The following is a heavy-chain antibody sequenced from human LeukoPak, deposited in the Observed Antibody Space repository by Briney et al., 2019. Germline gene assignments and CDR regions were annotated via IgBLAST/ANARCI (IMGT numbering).Heavy chain of an antibody. CDR2: IYYSGST. CDR1: GGSISSYY. V-gene: IGHV4-59*08. CDR3: ARSPFYDFWSGYTPHNWFDP. J-gene: IGHJ5*02. Sequence: SETLSLTCTVSGGSISSYYWRWIRQPPGKGLEWIGYIYYSGSTNYNPSLKSRVTISVDTSKNQFSLKLSSVTAADTAVYYCARSPFYDFWSGYTPHNWFDPWGQGTLVTVSS. D-gene: IGHD3-3*01.